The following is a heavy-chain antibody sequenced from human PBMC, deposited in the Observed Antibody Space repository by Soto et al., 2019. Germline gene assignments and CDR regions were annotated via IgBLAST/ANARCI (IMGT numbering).Heavy chain of an antibody. Sequence: QVQLVESGGGVVQPVRSLRLSCAASGFTFSSYGMHWVRQAPGNGREWVAVISYDGSNKYYADSVKGRFTISRDNSKNTLYLQMNSLRAEDTAVYYCAKDHHGDYDVPDYWGQGTLVTVSS. CDR2: ISYDGSNK. D-gene: IGHD4-17*01. CDR3: AKDHHGDYDVPDY. V-gene: IGHV3-30*18. J-gene: IGHJ4*02. CDR1: GFTFSSYG.